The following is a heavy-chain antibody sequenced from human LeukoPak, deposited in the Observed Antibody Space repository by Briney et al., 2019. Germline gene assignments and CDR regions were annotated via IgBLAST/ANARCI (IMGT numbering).Heavy chain of an antibody. Sequence: SETLSLTCAVYGGSFIGNYWSWIRQPPGKGLEWIGEINHSGSTNYNPSLKSRVIMSVDPSKNQFSLKLSSVAAADTAVYYCARGSGNAYSGNDRRGYQLRPFGDWGQGTLVSVSS. J-gene: IGHJ4*02. V-gene: IGHV4-34*01. CDR2: INHSGST. CDR3: ARGSGNAYSGNDRRGYQLRPFGD. CDR1: GGSFIGNY. D-gene: IGHD5-12*01.